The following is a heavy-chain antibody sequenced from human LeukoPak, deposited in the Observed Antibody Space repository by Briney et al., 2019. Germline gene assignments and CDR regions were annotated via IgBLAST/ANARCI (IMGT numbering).Heavy chain of an antibody. D-gene: IGHD3-22*01. CDR2: IYPGDSDT. Sequence: GESLKISCQGSGYRFTSYWIGWVRQVPGRGLEWMGIIYPGDSDTRYSPSFQGQVTISADKSIRTAYLQWSSLKASDTAMYYCARQFRDSSGYYSYYFDYWGQGTLVTVSS. CDR3: ARQFRDSSGYYSYYFDY. CDR1: GYRFTSYW. V-gene: IGHV5-51*01. J-gene: IGHJ4*02.